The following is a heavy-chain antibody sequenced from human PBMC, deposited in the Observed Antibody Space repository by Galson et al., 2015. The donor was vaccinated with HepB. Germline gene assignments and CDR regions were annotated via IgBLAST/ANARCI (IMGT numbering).Heavy chain of an antibody. D-gene: IGHD3-9*01. CDR2: TYYSGST. CDR1: GGSINSDDYY. Sequence: TLSLTCSVSGGSINSDDYYWTWIRQPPGKGLEWIGFTYYSGSTDYSPSLQSRVSISIDTSKTQFSLKVHSVTAADTAVYYCALLTTHYARGDAFDVWGHGTMVTVSS. CDR3: ALLTTHYARGDAFDV. V-gene: IGHV4-30-4*08. J-gene: IGHJ3*01.